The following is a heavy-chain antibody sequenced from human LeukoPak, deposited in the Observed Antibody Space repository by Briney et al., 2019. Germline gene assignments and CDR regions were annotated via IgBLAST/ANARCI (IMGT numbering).Heavy chain of an antibody. CDR3: ARLGVVVPADDTFDI. D-gene: IGHD2-2*01. CDR1: GGSMRSSSFY. Sequence: SETLSLTCTVSGGSMRSSSFYWGWIRQPPGKGLEWIGSIYYSGSTYYNPSLKSRVTISVDTSKNQFSLKLSSVTAADTAVYYCARLGVVVPADDTFDIWGQWTMVTVSS. V-gene: IGHV4-39*01. CDR2: IYYSGST. J-gene: IGHJ3*02.